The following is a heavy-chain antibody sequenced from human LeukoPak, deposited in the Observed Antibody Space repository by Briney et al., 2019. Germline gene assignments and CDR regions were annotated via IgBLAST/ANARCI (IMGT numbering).Heavy chain of an antibody. J-gene: IGHJ6*04. V-gene: IGHV3-11*04. CDR1: IDSFTNYY. Sequence: LSLTCAVYIDSFTNYYWNWIRQTPGKGLERVSYISSSGSTIYYADSVKGRFTISRDNAKNSLYLQMNSLRAEDTAVYYCAELGITMIGGVWGKGTTVTISS. D-gene: IGHD3-10*02. CDR2: ISSSGSTI. CDR3: AELGITMIGGV.